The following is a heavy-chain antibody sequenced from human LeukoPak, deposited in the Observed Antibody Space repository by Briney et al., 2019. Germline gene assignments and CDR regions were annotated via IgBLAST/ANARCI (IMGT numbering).Heavy chain of an antibody. CDR2: ISSSSSYI. Sequence: GGSLRLSCAASGFIFSRYTMNWVRQAPGKGLEWVSSISSSSSYIYYADSVKGRFTISRDNAKNSLYLQMNSLRAEDTAVYYCARARGSVILDIVVVVAALDYWGQGTLVTVSS. V-gene: IGHV3-21*01. CDR1: GFIFSRYT. D-gene: IGHD2-15*01. J-gene: IGHJ4*02. CDR3: ARARGSVILDIVVVVAALDY.